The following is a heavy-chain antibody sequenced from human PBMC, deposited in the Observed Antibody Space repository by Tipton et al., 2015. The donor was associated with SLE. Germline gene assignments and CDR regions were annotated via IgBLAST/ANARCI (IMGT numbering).Heavy chain of an antibody. CDR1: GFTFSNYA. Sequence: SLRLSCAASGFTFSNYAMSWVRQAPGKGLEWVSAISTSGGTTYYADSVKGRFTISRDTSKNTLYLQMNSLTPEDTAVYYCARILGGIDYWGQGTRVSVSS. V-gene: IGHV3-23*01. J-gene: IGHJ4*02. CDR3: ARILGGIDY. D-gene: IGHD3-10*01. CDR2: ISTSGGTT.